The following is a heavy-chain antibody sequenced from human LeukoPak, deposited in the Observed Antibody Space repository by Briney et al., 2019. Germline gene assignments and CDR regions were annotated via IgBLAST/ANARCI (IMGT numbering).Heavy chain of an antibody. J-gene: IGHJ4*02. CDR2: ISTYNGNT. CDR3: ARDRREAYYDIFTAPKY. CDR1: GYTFTSYG. D-gene: IGHD3-9*01. Sequence: ASVKVSCKCSGYTFTSYGISWVRRPPGQGLEWMGCISTYNGNTNYAQNLQARVTMTTDTSTSTAYMELRSLRSDDTAVYYCARDRREAYYDIFTAPKYWGQGTLVTVSS. V-gene: IGHV1-18*01.